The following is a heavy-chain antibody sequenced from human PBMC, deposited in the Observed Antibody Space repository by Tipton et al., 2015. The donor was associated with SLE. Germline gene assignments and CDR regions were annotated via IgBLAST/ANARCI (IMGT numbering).Heavy chain of an antibody. CDR3: AATANYDILTGFHFLNY. V-gene: IGHV3-48*01. CDR1: GFTFSAFV. D-gene: IGHD3-9*01. CDR2: VRRNSETI. Sequence: SLRLSCAASGFTFSAFVMNWVRQAPGKGLEWISYVRRNSETIYYADSLKGRISISRDNDNNSLYLHLNSLRAEDTAVYYCAATANYDILTGFHFLNYWGQGTVVTVSS. J-gene: IGHJ4*02.